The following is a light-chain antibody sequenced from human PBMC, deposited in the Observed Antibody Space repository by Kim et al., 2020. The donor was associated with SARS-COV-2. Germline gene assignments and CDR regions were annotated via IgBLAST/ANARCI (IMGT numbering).Light chain of an antibody. V-gene: IGLV6-57*03. Sequence: KTITMPCTRRRGSSAGNYGQWYEQRPGRATTTVIYEDNQGPSGVPDRFSGSIDRSSNAASLSISGLKTEDEADYYCQSYDSSNAVVFGGGTQLTVL. CDR2: EDN. CDR1: RGSSAGNY. J-gene: IGLJ2*01. CDR3: QSYDSSNAVV.